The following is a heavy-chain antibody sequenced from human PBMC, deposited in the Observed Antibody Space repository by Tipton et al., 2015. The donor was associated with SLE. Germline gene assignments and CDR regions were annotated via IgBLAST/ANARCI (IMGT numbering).Heavy chain of an antibody. Sequence: QLVQSGAEVKKPGASVKVSCKASGYTFTSYGISWVRQAPGQGLEWMGWISAYNGNTNYAQKLQGRVTMTTDTSTSTAYMELRSLRSDDTAVYYCARPDVFDSSGYYGWYFDLWGRGTLVTVSS. D-gene: IGHD3-22*01. CDR1: GYTFTSYG. V-gene: IGHV1-18*01. CDR3: ARPDVFDSSGYYGWYFDL. J-gene: IGHJ2*01. CDR2: ISAYNGNT.